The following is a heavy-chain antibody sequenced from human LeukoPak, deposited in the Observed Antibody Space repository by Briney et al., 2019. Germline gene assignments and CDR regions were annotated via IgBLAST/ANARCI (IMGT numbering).Heavy chain of an antibody. CDR2: IYYSGST. V-gene: IGHV4-39*01. Sequence: SSETLSLTCTVSGGSISTSNYYWGWIRQPPGKGLEWIGNIYYSGSTFYNPSLMSRVTISVDTSKNQFSLKLNSVTAADTAVYYCARFPKYSSGYLYWGQGTLVTVSS. J-gene: IGHJ4*02. CDR1: GGSISTSNYY. D-gene: IGHD3-22*01. CDR3: ARFPKYSSGYLY.